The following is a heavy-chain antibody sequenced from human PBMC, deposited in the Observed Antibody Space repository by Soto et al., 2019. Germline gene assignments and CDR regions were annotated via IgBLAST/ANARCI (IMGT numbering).Heavy chain of an antibody. CDR1: GGTFSSYA. D-gene: IGHD2-21*02. V-gene: IGHV1-69*13. CDR2: IITIFGTA. J-gene: IGHJ4*02. Sequence: SVKVSCKASGGTFSSYAISWVRQAPGQGLEWMGGIITIFGTANYAQKFQGRVTITADESTSTAYMELSSLRSEDTAVYYCARGGHVVVVTAAFDYWGQGTLVTVSS. CDR3: ARGGHVVVVTAAFDY.